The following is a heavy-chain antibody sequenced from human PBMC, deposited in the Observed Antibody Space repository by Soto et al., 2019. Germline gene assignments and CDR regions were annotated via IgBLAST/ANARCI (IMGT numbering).Heavy chain of an antibody. CDR2: ISGSGGST. Sequence: GGSLRLSCAASGFTFSSYAMSWVRQAPGKGLEWVSAISGSGGSTYYADSVKGRFTISRDNSKNTLYLQMNSLRAEDTAVYYCGRSRGRDWFDPWGQGTLVTVSS. CDR3: GRSRGRDWFDP. J-gene: IGHJ5*02. D-gene: IGHD3-10*01. CDR1: GFTFSSYA. V-gene: IGHV3-23*01.